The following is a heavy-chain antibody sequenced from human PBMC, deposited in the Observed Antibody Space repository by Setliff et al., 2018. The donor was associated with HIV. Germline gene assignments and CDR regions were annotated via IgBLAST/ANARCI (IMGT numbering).Heavy chain of an antibody. CDR1: GDSISSSSYY. D-gene: IGHD4-17*01. V-gene: IGHV4-39*01. J-gene: IGHJ3*01. CDR3: ARQPLSRRRGTAVTTVGAFDF. Sequence: KTSETLSLTCTVSGDSISSSSYYWGWIRQPPGKGLEWIGGIYYSGSTYYNLSLKSRVSISVDTSKSQFSLKLISVTAADTAVYYCARQPLSRRRGTAVTTVGAFDFWGQGTKVTVSS. CDR2: IYYSGST.